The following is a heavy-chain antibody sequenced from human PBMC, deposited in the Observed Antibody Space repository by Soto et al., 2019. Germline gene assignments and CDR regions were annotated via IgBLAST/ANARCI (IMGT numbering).Heavy chain of an antibody. D-gene: IGHD4-17*01. CDR3: AYGDYHNWFDP. CDR1: GGSFSGYY. V-gene: IGHV4-34*01. Sequence: ETLSLTCAVYGGSFSGYYWSWIRQPPGKGLEWIGEINHSGSTNYNPSLKSRVTISVDTSKNQFSLKLSSVTAADTAVYYCAYGDYHNWFDPWGQGTLVTVSS. J-gene: IGHJ5*02. CDR2: INHSGST.